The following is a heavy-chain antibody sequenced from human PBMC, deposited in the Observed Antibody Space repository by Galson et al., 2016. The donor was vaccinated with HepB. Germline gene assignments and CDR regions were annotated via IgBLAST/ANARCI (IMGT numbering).Heavy chain of an antibody. Sequence: SLRLSRAAAGFTFLNAAITWVRQAPGKGLEWVSSISGSGGSTYYADSVKGRFTISRDNSKNTLYLQMNSLRAEDTALYFCAKCRSSDSTSCPNYWGQGTLVTVSS. J-gene: IGHJ4*02. V-gene: IGHV3-23*01. CDR2: ISGSGGST. CDR3: AKCRSSDSTSCPNY. D-gene: IGHD2-2*01. CDR1: GFTFLNAA.